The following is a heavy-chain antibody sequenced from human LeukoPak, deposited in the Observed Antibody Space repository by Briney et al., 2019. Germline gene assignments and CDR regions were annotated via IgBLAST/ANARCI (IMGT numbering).Heavy chain of an antibody. Sequence: SETLSLTCTVSGYSISSGYYWGWIRQPPGKGLEWIGSIYHSGSTYYNPSLKSRVTISVDTSKNQFSLKLSSVTAADTALYYCAGQVGTTFDYWGQGTLVTVSS. CDR3: AGQVGTTFDY. D-gene: IGHD1-26*01. J-gene: IGHJ4*02. V-gene: IGHV4-38-2*02. CDR1: GYSISSGYY. CDR2: IYHSGST.